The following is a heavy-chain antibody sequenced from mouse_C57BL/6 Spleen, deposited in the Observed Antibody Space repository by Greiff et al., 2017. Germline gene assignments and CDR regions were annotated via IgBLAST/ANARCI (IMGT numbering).Heavy chain of an antibody. V-gene: IGHV8-12*01. CDR1: GFSLSTSGMG. CDR2: IYWDDDK. J-gene: IGHJ2*01. D-gene: IGHD2-1*01. Sequence: QVTLKESGPGILQSSQTLSLTCSFSGFSLSTSGMGVSWIRQPSGKGLEWLAHIYWDDDKRYNPSLKSRLTISKDTSRNQVFLKITSVDTADTATYYCARREDYGNYGPFDYWGQGTTLTVSS. CDR3: ARREDYGNYGPFDY.